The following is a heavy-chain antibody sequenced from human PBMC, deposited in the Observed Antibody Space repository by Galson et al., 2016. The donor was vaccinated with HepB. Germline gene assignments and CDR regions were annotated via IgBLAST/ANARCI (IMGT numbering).Heavy chain of an antibody. J-gene: IGHJ1*01. Sequence: SLRLSCAASGFTFSDSYMSWVRQAPGKGLEWVSHISSSGSTIYYADSVKGRFTVSRGNAKNSLYLQMTSLRVEDTARYYCARDALGTWDLTTWGQGTLVSVSS. D-gene: IGHD1-26*01. CDR2: ISSSGSTI. CDR1: GFTFSDSY. V-gene: IGHV3-11*04. CDR3: ARDALGTWDLTT.